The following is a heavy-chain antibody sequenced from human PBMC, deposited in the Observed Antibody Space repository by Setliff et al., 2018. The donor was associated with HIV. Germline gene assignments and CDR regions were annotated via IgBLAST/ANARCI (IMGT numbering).Heavy chain of an antibody. CDR3: ARDAPGNTEAAPDY. J-gene: IGHJ4*02. CDR2: ISAYNGNT. D-gene: IGHD6-6*01. V-gene: IGHV1-18*01. CDR1: GYSFTNYG. Sequence: GASVKVSCKASGYSFTNYGISWVRQAPGQGLEWMGWISAYNGNTNYAQNLHDRVTMTTDTSTSTAYMELRSLRSDDTAVYYCARDAPGNTEAAPDYWGQGTLVTVSS.